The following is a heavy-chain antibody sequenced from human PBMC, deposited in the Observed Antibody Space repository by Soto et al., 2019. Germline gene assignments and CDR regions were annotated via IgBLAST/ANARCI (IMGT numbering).Heavy chain of an antibody. CDR3: AKDKWLDYYYYGMDV. V-gene: IGHV3-23*01. Sequence: GGSLRLSCGVSGFTVTSNGVSWVRQAPGKGLEWVSAISGSGGSTYYADSVKGRFTISRDNSKNTLYLQMNSLRAEDTAVYYCAKDKWLDYYYYGMDVWGQGTTVTVSS. CDR2: ISGSGGST. J-gene: IGHJ6*02. CDR1: GFTVTSNG. D-gene: IGHD5-18*01.